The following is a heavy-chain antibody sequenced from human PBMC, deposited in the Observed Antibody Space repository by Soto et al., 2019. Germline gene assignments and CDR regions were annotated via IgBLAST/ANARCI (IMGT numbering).Heavy chain of an antibody. V-gene: IGHV4-59*01. CDR1: GGSISSYY. J-gene: IGHJ3*01. CDR2: IYSSGST. CDR3: ARDGGYSSGWSEAFDV. D-gene: IGHD6-19*01. Sequence: SETLSLTCTVSGGSISSYYWSWIRQPPGKELEWIGYIYSSGSTQYNPYLKSRVSISVDMSRNQFSLKLTSVTAADTAVYYCARDGGYSSGWSEAFDVWGQGTMVT.